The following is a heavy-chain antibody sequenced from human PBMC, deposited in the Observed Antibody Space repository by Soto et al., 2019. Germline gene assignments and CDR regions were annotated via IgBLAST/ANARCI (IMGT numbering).Heavy chain of an antibody. CDR1: GGSISSYY. D-gene: IGHD3-22*01. J-gene: IGHJ4*02. CDR3: ARFYYYDSSGYYWTFVY. V-gene: IGHV4-59*01. CDR2: IYYSGST. Sequence: SETLSLTCTVSGGSISSYYWSWIRQPPGKGLEWIGYIYYSGSTNYNPSLKSRVTISVDTSKNQFSLKLSSVTAADTAVYYCARFYYYDSSGYYWTFVYWGQGTLVTVSS.